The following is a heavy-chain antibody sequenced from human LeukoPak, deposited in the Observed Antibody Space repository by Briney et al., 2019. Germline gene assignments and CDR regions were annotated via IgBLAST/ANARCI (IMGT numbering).Heavy chain of an antibody. J-gene: IGHJ4*02. V-gene: IGHV3-53*01. CDR3: ARGYCSGGSCSKFDY. CDR1: GFSVSGNY. CDR2: IHTAGST. Sequence: PGGSLRLSCAASGFSVSGNYMSWVRQAPGKGLEWVSFIHTAGSTFYADSVKGRFTISRDNPKNTLYLQMNSLRAEDTAMYYCARGYCSGGSCSKFDYWGQGTLVTVSS. D-gene: IGHD2-15*01.